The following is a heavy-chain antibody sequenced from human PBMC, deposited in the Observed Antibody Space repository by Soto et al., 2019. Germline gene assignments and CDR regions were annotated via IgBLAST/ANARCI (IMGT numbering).Heavy chain of an antibody. J-gene: IGHJ4*02. Sequence: EVQLVESGGGLVQPGGSLRLSCAASGFTFSSYSMNWVRQAPGKGLEWVSYISSSSSTIYYADSVKGRFTISRDNAKNSLYLQMNSLRDEDTAVYYCARDWEALYVRWSQFDYWGQGTLVTVSS. D-gene: IGHD4-17*01. V-gene: IGHV3-48*02. CDR1: GFTFSSYS. CDR2: ISSSSSTI. CDR3: ARDWEALYVRWSQFDY.